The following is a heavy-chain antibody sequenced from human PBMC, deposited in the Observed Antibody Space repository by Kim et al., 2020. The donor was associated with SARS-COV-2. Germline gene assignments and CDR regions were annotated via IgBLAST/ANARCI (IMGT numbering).Heavy chain of an antibody. CDR3: ARATGEDLNVDTAMALDY. D-gene: IGHD5-18*01. CDR1: GGSVSSGSYH. J-gene: IGHJ4*01. CDR2: IYYSGST. V-gene: IGHV4-61*01. Sequence: SETLSLTCTVSGGSVSSGSYHWNWIRQPPGKGLEWIGYIYYSGSTNYNPSLKSRVTMSVDTSNNQFSLKLSSVTTTDTALYYCARATGEDLNVDTAMALDYWGHGTLVTVSS.